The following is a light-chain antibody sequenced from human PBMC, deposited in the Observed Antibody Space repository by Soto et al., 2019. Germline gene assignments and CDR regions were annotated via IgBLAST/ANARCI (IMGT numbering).Light chain of an antibody. V-gene: IGLV1-40*01. CDR3: QSYDSSLSGSWV. Sequence: QSVLTQPPSVSGAPGQRVTISCTGSSSNIGAGYDVHWYQQLPGTAPKLLIYGNSNRPSGVPDRFSGSKSGTSASLAITGIQAEDEADYYCQSYDSSLSGSWVFGTGTKLTVL. CDR2: GNS. J-gene: IGLJ1*01. CDR1: SSNIGAGYD.